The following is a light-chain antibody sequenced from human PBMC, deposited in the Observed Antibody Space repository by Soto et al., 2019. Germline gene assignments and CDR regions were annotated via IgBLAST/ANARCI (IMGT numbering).Light chain of an antibody. CDR2: AAS. V-gene: IGKV3-15*01. CDR3: QQYNNWPLT. Sequence: EIVMTQSPATLSVSPGERATLSCRAGQSVSSGLAWYQQKPGQTPRLLIYAASTRATGIPARFSGSGSGTEFTLTISSLQYEDFAVYYCQQYNNWPLTFGGGTKVEIK. J-gene: IGKJ4*01. CDR1: QSVSSG.